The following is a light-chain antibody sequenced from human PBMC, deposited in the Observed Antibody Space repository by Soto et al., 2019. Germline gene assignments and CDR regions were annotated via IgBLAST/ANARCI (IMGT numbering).Light chain of an antibody. CDR3: QNYNGPPWT. CDR2: DAS. V-gene: IGKV1-5*01. Sequence: DIQMTQSPSTLSASAGDRVTITCRASQIISSWLAWYQQKPGKAPKLLIYDASTLQSGVPSRFSGSGSGTEFTLTISSLQPDDFATYYCQNYNGPPWTFGQGTKVEIK. CDR1: QIISSW. J-gene: IGKJ1*01.